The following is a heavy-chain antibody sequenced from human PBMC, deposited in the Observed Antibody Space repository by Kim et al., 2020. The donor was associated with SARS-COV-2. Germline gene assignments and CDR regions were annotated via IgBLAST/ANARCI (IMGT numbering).Heavy chain of an antibody. CDR3: ARDLGDYGGADAFDI. D-gene: IGHD4-17*01. J-gene: IGHJ3*02. CDR1: GYTFTSYY. CDR2: INPSGGST. V-gene: IGHV1-46*01. Sequence: ASVKVSCKASGYTFTSYYMHWVRQAPGQGLEWMGIINPSGGSTSYAQKFQGRVTMTRDTSTSTVYMELSSLRSEDTAVYYCARDLGDYGGADAFDIWGQGTMVTVSS.